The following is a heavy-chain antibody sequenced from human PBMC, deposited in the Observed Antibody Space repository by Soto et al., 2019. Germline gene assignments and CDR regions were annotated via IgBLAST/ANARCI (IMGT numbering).Heavy chain of an antibody. CDR1: GLTLTNVW. CDR3: GWGAAQFYES. Sequence: EVPLVESGGGLIQPGGSLRLSCAVSGLTLTNVWMNWLRQAPGKGLEWVGLIRSEPDGGTTNYAAPVKNRFTISRDNSKNTLYLQMNSLESEDTAVYYCGWGAAQFYESWGLGTLVTVSS. J-gene: IGHJ5*02. D-gene: IGHD3-16*01. V-gene: IGHV3-15*07. CDR2: IRSEPDGGTT.